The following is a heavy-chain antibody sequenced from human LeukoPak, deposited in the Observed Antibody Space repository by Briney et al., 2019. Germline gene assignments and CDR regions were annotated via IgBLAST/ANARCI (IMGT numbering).Heavy chain of an antibody. V-gene: IGHV1-8*01. J-gene: IGHJ5*02. CDR3: ARARYDFWSGLFVFAP. D-gene: IGHD3-3*01. CDR1: GYTFTSYD. Sequence: ASVKVSCKASGYTFTSYDINWVRQATGQGLEWMGWMNPNSGNTGYAQKFQGRVTMTRNTSISTAYMELSSLRSEHTAVYYCARARYDFWSGLFVFAPWGQGTLVTVSS. CDR2: MNPNSGNT.